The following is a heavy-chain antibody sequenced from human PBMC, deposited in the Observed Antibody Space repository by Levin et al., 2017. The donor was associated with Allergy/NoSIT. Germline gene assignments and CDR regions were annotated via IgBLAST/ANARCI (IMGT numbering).Heavy chain of an antibody. D-gene: IGHD5-24*01. Sequence: GGSLRLSCAASGFRFSNYWMGWVRQAPGKGLEWVACINPDETVKYYVDSVKGRFTISRDNGGNSGYLQMNSLRAEDTAVYYCARNREYVTYDYWGQGTLVTVSS. J-gene: IGHJ4*02. CDR1: GFRFSNYW. CDR2: INPDETVK. CDR3: ARNREYVTYDY. V-gene: IGHV3-7*01.